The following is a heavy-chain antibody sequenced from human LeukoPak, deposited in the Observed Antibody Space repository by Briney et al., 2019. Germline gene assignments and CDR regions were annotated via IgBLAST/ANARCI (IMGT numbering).Heavy chain of an antibody. V-gene: IGHV4-4*02. J-gene: IGHJ4*02. CDR1: GGSISSSNW. CDR3: ARGGIAAAGTFDY. CDR2: IYHSGST. Sequence: PSETLSLTCAVSGGSISSSNWWSWVRQPPGKGLEWIGEIYHSGSTNYNPSLKSRVTISVDKSKNQFSLKLSSVTAADTAVYYCARGGIAAAGTFDYWGQGTLVTVSS. D-gene: IGHD6-13*01.